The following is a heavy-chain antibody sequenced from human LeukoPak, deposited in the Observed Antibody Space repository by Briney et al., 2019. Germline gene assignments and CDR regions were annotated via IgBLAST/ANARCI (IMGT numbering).Heavy chain of an antibody. Sequence: PSETLSLTCTVSGGSISSYYWSWLRQPAGKGLEWIGRIYTTGSTNYNPSLKSRVNMSIDTSKNQFSLKLSSVTAADTAVYYCARQVAVAGKAGLDFWGQGTLVTVSS. CDR2: IYTTGST. CDR3: ARQVAVAGKAGLDF. CDR1: GGSISSYY. J-gene: IGHJ4*02. V-gene: IGHV4-4*07. D-gene: IGHD6-19*01.